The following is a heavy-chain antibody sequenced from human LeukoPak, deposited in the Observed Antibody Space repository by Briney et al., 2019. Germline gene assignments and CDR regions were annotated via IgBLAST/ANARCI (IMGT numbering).Heavy chain of an antibody. D-gene: IGHD1-1*01. V-gene: IGHV4-61*10. CDR1: GGSISSGSYY. CDR3: ARVLGQLDFYYMDV. Sequence: PSETLSLTCTVSGGSISSGSYYWTWIRQPAGKGLEWIGYIYYSGSTNYNPSLKSRVTISVDTSKNQFSLKLSSVTAADTAVYYCARVLGQLDFYYMDVWGKGTTVTVSS. CDR2: IYYSGST. J-gene: IGHJ6*03.